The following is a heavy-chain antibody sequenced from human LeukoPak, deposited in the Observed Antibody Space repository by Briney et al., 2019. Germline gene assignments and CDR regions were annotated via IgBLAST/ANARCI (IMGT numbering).Heavy chain of an antibody. Sequence: ASVKVSCKASGYTFTSYGISWVRQAPGQGLEWMGWISAYNGNTNYAQKLQGRVTMTTDTSTSTAYMELRSLRSDDMAVYYCARADYDFWSGYYTTHFDYWGQGTLVTVSS. J-gene: IGHJ4*02. D-gene: IGHD3-3*01. CDR3: ARADYDFWSGYYTTHFDY. V-gene: IGHV1-18*03. CDR2: ISAYNGNT. CDR1: GYTFTSYG.